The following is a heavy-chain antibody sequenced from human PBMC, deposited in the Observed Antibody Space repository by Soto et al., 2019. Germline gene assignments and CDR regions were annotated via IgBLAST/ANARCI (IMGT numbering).Heavy chain of an antibody. D-gene: IGHD5-12*01. Sequence: GGSLRLSCTASGFIYSIYAMAWVRQAPGKGLEWVSAISGSGGETYYADSVKGRFTISRDNSKNTVYLQMTNLRAEDTAVYYCAKEIAVAVATPPEYWGQGTLVTVSS. CDR1: GFIYSIYA. V-gene: IGHV3-23*01. CDR3: AKEIAVAVATPPEY. CDR2: ISGSGGET. J-gene: IGHJ4*02.